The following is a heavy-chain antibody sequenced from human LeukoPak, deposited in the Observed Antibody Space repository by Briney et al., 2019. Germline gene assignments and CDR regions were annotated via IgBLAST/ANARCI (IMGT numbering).Heavy chain of an antibody. CDR2: ISGSSGST. Sequence: PGGSLRLSCAASGFTVSSNYMSWVRQAPGKGLEWISAISGSSGSTYYADSVKGRFTISRDNSKNALYLQMNSLRAEDTAVYYCARLYCSGGSCSYYFDYWGQGTLVTVSS. CDR1: GFTVSSNY. J-gene: IGHJ4*02. D-gene: IGHD2-15*01. V-gene: IGHV3-23*01. CDR3: ARLYCSGGSCSYYFDY.